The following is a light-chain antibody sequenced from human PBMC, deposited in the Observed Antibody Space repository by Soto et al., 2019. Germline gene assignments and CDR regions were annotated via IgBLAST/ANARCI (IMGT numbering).Light chain of an antibody. J-gene: IGLJ2*01. CDR3: SSYTSSSSRV. CDR2: DVS. Sequence: QSALTQPASVSGSPGQSITISCTGTSSDVGGYNYVSWYQQHPGKAPKLMIYDVSNRPSGVSNRFSGSKSGYTASLTISGLQAEVEADYYCSSYTSSSSRVFGGGTKLTVL. CDR1: SSDVGGYNY. V-gene: IGLV2-14*01.